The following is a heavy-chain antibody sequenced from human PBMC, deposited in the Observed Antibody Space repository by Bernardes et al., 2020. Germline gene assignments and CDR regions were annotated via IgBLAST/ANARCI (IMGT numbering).Heavy chain of an antibody. CDR1: GFTVSTNY. CDR2: IFSGGTT. CDR3: ARFGGGKGSRPVWY. D-gene: IGHD2-15*01. J-gene: IGHJ4*02. V-gene: IGHV3-53*01. Sequence: GGSLRLSCAASGFTVSTNYMSWVRQAPGKGLEWVSVIFSGGTTYYADSVKGRFTISRDNSKNTLHLQMNSLRADDTAVYYCARFGGGKGSRPVWYWGQGTLVTVSA.